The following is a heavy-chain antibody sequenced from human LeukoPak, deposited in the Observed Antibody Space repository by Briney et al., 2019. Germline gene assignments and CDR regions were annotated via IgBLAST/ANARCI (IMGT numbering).Heavy chain of an antibody. CDR3: ARHSDFWSGYYTGINY. Sequence: PSETLSLTCTVSGGSISSYYWSWIRQPAGKGLEWIGRVYTSGSTNYNPSLKSRVTMSVDTSKNQFSLKLSSVTAADTAVYYCARHSDFWSGYYTGINYWGQGTLVTVSS. CDR1: GGSISSYY. J-gene: IGHJ4*02. V-gene: IGHV4-4*07. CDR2: VYTSGST. D-gene: IGHD3-3*01.